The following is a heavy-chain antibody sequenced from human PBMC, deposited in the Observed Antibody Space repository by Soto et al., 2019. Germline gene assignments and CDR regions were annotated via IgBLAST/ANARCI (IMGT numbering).Heavy chain of an antibody. J-gene: IGHJ4*02. D-gene: IGHD1-1*01. CDR1: GGSISSSSYY. V-gene: IGHV4-39*01. CDR3: ARHDRELERPLYYFDY. Sequence: SETLSLTCTVSGGSISSSSYYWGWIRQPPGKGLEWIGSIYYSGSTYYNPSLKSRVTISVDTSKNQFSLKLSSVTAADTAVYYCARHDRELERPLYYFDYWGQGTLVTVSS. CDR2: IYYSGST.